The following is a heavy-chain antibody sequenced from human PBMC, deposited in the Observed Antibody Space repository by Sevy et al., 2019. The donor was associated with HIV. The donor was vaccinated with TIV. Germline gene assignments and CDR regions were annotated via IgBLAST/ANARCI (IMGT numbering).Heavy chain of an antibody. Sequence: ASVKVSCKASGYTFTGYYMHWVRQAPGQGLEWMGWINPNSGGTNYAQKFQGRVTMTRDTSISTAYMELSRLRSDDTDVYYCARDAAMVRGVIKEDYWGQRTLVTVSS. CDR2: INPNSGGT. J-gene: IGHJ4*02. CDR3: ARDAAMVRGVIKEDY. V-gene: IGHV1-2*02. CDR1: GYTFTGYY. D-gene: IGHD3-10*01.